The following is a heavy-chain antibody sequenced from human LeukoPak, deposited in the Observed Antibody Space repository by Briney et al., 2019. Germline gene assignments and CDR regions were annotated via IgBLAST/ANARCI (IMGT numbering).Heavy chain of an antibody. V-gene: IGHV4-34*01. CDR2: INHSGST. D-gene: IGHD3-22*01. J-gene: IGHJ4*02. CDR1: GGSFSGYY. CDR3: ARGRDYDSSGYYYGFDY. Sequence: PSETLSLTCAVYGGSFSGYYWSWIRQPPGKGLEWIGEINHSGSTNYNPSLKSRVTISVDMSKNQFSLKLSSVTAADTAVYYCARGRDYDSSGYYYGFDYWGQGTLVTVSS.